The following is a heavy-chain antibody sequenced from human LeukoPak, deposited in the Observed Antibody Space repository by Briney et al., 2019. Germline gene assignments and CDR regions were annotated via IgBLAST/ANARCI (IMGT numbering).Heavy chain of an antibody. Sequence: SGPTLVNPTQTLTLTCTFSGFSLSTSGMCVSWIRQPPGKALEWLARIDWDDDEYYSTPLKSTPTISKDTSKNQVVLTMTNMDPVDTATYYCARTTATMITHYYYYYMDVWGKGTTVTVSS. J-gene: IGHJ6*03. CDR1: GFSLSTSGMC. V-gene: IGHV2-70*11. CDR3: ARTTATMITHYYYYYMDV. D-gene: IGHD3-16*01. CDR2: IDWDDDE.